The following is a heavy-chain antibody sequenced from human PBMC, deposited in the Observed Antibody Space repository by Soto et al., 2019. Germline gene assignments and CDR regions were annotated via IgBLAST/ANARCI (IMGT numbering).Heavy chain of an antibody. D-gene: IGHD1-20*01. CDR1: GYTFTSYG. CDR3: ARTVTGTKGLWIWFDP. Sequence: ASVKVSCKASGYTFTSYGISWVRQAPGQGLEWMGWISAYNGNTNYAQKLQGRVTMTTDTSTSTAYMELRSLRSDDTAVYYCARTVTGTKGLWIWFDPWGQGTLVTVSS. CDR2: ISAYNGNT. V-gene: IGHV1-18*01. J-gene: IGHJ5*02.